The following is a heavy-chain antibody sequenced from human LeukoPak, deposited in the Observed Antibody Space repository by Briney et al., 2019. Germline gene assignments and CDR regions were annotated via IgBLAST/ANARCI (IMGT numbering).Heavy chain of an antibody. V-gene: IGHV3-66*01. D-gene: IGHD6-25*01. CDR1: GFTVSSNY. J-gene: IGHJ6*03. Sequence: GGSLRLSCAASGFTVSSNYMSWVRQAPGKGLEWVSVIYSGGSRYYADSVKGRFTISRDNSKNTLYLQMNSLRAGDTAVYYCARDRGRYYMDVWGKGTTVTVSS. CDR3: ARDRGRYYMDV. CDR2: IYSGGSR.